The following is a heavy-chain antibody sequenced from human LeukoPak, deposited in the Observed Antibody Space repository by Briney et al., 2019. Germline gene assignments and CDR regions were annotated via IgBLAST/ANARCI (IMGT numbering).Heavy chain of an antibody. Sequence: PGGSLRLSCAASGFTVSSNYMSWVRQAPGKGLEYVSAISSSGGNTYYADSVKGRFTVSRDNSKNTLYLQMSSLRAEDTAVYYCVKGGVIKGDQWGQGTLVTVSS. J-gene: IGHJ4*02. D-gene: IGHD3-22*01. CDR3: VKGGVIKGDQ. V-gene: IGHV3-64D*06. CDR2: ISSSGGNT. CDR1: GFTVSSNY.